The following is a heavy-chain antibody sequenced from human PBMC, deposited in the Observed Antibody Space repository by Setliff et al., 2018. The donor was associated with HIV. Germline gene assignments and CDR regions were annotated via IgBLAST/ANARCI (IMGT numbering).Heavy chain of an antibody. J-gene: IGHJ5*02. V-gene: IGHV1-69*04. D-gene: IGHD3-22*01. CDR1: GGSFSSYA. CDR2: ILPIFNKV. CDR3: ARDNVDSDSRTYLHH. Sequence: GASVKVSCKASGGSFSSYALHWVRQAPGQGLEWMGNILPIFNKVNYAQKFRGRVTITADKSTSTAYMELSSLTSDDAAVYFCARDNVDSDSRTYLHHWGQGTLLTVSS.